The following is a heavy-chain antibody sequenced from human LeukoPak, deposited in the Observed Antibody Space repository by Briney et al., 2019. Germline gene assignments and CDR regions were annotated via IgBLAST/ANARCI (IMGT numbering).Heavy chain of an antibody. CDR2: IYYSGST. Sequence: SETLSLTCTVSGGSISSSSYYWGWIRQPPGKGLEWIGSIYYSGSTYYNPSLKSRVTISVDTSKNQFSLKLSSVTAADTAVYYCARNYGGTYYYGMDVWGQGTTVTVSS. CDR1: GGSISSSSYY. D-gene: IGHD4-23*01. CDR3: ARNYGGTYYYGMDV. V-gene: IGHV4-39*07. J-gene: IGHJ6*02.